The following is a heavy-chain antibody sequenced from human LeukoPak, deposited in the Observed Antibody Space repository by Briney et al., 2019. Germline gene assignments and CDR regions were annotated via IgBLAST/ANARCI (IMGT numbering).Heavy chain of an antibody. Sequence: GGSLRLSCAASGFTFNSYGMNWVRQAPGKGLEWVAFIRYDGSNKYCADSVKGRFIISRDNSKNTLYLQMNSLRAEDTALYYCAKRIEMATKISGALDVWGQGTMVTVSS. J-gene: IGHJ3*01. CDR2: IRYDGSNK. V-gene: IGHV3-30*02. CDR1: GFTFNSYG. CDR3: AKRIEMATKISGALDV. D-gene: IGHD5-24*01.